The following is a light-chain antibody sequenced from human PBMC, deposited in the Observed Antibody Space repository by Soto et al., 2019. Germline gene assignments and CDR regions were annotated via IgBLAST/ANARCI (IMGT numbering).Light chain of an antibody. J-gene: IGLJ1*01. CDR1: SSDVGGYNY. CDR3: SSEAGSLYV. V-gene: IGLV2-8*01. CDR2: EVS. Sequence: QSVLTQPPSASGSPGQSVTISCTGTSSDVGGYNYVSWYQQHPGKAPKLMIYEVSKRPSGVPDRVSGSKSGNTASLTVSGLQGEYECEYYCSSEAGSLYVFGTGTKLTVL.